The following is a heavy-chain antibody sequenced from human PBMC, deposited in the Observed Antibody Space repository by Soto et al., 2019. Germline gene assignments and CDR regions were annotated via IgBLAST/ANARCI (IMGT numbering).Heavy chain of an antibody. CDR1: GGTFSSYA. CDR3: ARVAPKAAAGSFDY. Sequence: GASVKVSCKASGGTFSSYAIIWVRQAPGQGLEWMGGIIPIFGTANYAQKFQGRVTITADESTSTAYMELSSLRSEDTAVYYCARVAPKAAAGSFDYWGQGTLVTVSS. D-gene: IGHD6-13*01. CDR2: IIPIFGTA. J-gene: IGHJ4*02. V-gene: IGHV1-69*13.